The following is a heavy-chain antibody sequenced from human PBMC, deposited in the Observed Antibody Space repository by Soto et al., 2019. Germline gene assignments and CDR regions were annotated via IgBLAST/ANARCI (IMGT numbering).Heavy chain of an antibody. D-gene: IGHD3-3*01. CDR1: GFTFSDYY. CDR2: ISRSGTTI. V-gene: IGHV3-11*01. Sequence: GGSLRLSGAASGFTFSDYYMSWIRQSPGKGLEWVSYISRSGTTIHYADSVRGRFTISRDNAKNSLYLQMNSLRAEDTAVYYCARDGVLQSITIFGPGPFDIWGQGTMVTVS. J-gene: IGHJ3*02. CDR3: ARDGVLQSITIFGPGPFDI.